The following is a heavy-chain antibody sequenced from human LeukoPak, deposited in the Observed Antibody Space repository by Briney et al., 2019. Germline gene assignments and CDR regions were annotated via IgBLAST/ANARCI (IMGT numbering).Heavy chain of an antibody. Sequence: GGSLRLSCRASGFTFERSAMHWVRQAPGKGLEWVSGISWDNTTLGYADSVKGRFTIFRDNAKNSLLLEMNSLRVEDTAFYYCAKEDVLWRRGYYYNYGLDVWGQGTTVTVSS. CDR2: ISWDNTTL. CDR1: GFTFERSA. D-gene: IGHD2-15*01. V-gene: IGHV3-9*01. J-gene: IGHJ6*01. CDR3: AKEDVLWRRGYYYNYGLDV.